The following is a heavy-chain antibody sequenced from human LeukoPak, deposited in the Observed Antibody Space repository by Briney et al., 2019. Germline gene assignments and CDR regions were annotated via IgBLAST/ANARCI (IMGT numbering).Heavy chain of an antibody. CDR3: ARASYGNNPTHFDY. D-gene: IGHD4-11*01. J-gene: IGHJ4*02. CDR1: GYTFSDYY. CDR2: INPNSGGA. Sequence: ASVKVSCKASGYTFSDYYIHWVRQAPGQGLQWMGRINPNSGGADYAQNFQGRVTMTRDTSTNTVYMQPIWLRSDDAAVYYCARASYGNNPTHFDYWGQGTLVTVSS. V-gene: IGHV1-2*06.